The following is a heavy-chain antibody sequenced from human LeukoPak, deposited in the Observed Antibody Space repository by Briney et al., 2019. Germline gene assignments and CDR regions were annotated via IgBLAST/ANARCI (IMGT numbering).Heavy chain of an antibody. Sequence: ASVKVSCKVSGYTFTDYYMHWVQQAPGKGLEWMGLVDPEDGETIYAEKFQGRVTITADTSTDTAYMELSSLRSEDTAVYYCATGTMIVVVSLLGAFDIWRQGTMVTVSS. V-gene: IGHV1-69-2*01. D-gene: IGHD3-22*01. CDR2: VDPEDGET. CDR1: GYTFTDYY. J-gene: IGHJ3*02. CDR3: ATGTMIVVVSLLGAFDI.